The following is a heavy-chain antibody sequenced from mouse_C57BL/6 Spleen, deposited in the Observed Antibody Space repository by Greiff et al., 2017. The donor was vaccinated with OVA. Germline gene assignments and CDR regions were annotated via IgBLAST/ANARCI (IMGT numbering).Heavy chain of an antibody. J-gene: IGHJ1*03. CDR2: IYPGDGDT. V-gene: IGHV1-80*01. CDR3: ARWGEYYGSSHWYFDV. Sequence: QVQLQQSGAELVKPGASVKISCKASGYAFSSYWMNWVKQRPGKGLEWIGQIYPGDGDTNYNGKFKGKATLTADKSSSTAYMQLSSLTSEDSAVYFCARWGEYYGSSHWYFDVWGTGTTVTVSS. D-gene: IGHD1-1*01. CDR1: GYAFSSYW.